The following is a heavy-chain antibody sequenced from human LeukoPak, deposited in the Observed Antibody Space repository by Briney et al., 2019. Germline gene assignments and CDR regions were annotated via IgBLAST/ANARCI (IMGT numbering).Heavy chain of an antibody. CDR2: INSDGSTI. V-gene: IGHV3-74*01. CDR3: ARVHSPIAVAAFDY. D-gene: IGHD6-19*01. Sequence: GGSLRLSCAASGFTFSTYWMHWVRQAPGKGLVWVSRINSDGSTISYADSVKGRFTISRDNANNTLYLQMNSLRAEDTAVYYCARVHSPIAVAAFDYWGQGTLVTVSS. J-gene: IGHJ4*02. CDR1: GFTFSTYW.